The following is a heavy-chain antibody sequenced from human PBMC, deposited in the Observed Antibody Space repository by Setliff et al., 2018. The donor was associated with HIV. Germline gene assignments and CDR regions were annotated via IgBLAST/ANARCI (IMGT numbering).Heavy chain of an antibody. Sequence: SETLSLTCTVSGGSISSYYWSWIRQPRGKGLEWMGYIYYSWSTYYNPSLKSRVTISIDTSKNQCSLKLSSVTAADTAVYYCARGLVVVTDSDYDTNYYYYYYMDVWGKGTTVTVSS. D-gene: IGHD5-12*01. J-gene: IGHJ6*03. CDR2: IYYSWST. CDR1: GGSISSYY. V-gene: IGHV4-59*12. CDR3: ARGLVVVTDSDYDTNYYYYYYMDV.